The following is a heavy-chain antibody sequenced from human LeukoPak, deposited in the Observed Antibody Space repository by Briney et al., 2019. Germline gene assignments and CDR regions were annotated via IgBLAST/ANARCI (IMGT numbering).Heavy chain of an antibody. Sequence: GASVKVSCKASGYTFTSYGISWVRQAPGQGLEWMGWISAYNGNTNYAQKLQGRVTMTTDTSTSTAYMELRSLRSDDTAVYYCATRTTVTKGELDFDYWGQGTLVTVSS. CDR2: ISAYNGNT. CDR1: GYTFTSYG. CDR3: ATRTTVTKGELDFDY. V-gene: IGHV1-18*01. D-gene: IGHD4-17*01. J-gene: IGHJ4*02.